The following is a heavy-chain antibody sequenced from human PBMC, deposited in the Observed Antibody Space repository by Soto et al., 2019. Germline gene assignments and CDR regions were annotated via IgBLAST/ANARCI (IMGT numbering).Heavy chain of an antibody. Sequence: VASVKVSCKASGYTFTSYYMHWVRQAPGQGLEWMGIINPSGGSTSYAQKFQGRVTMTRDTSTSTVYMELSSLRSEDTAVYYCAREPHSWERDYYYGMDVWGQGTTVTVSS. CDR2: INPSGGST. V-gene: IGHV1-46*01. CDR3: AREPHSWERDYYYGMDV. D-gene: IGHD6-13*01. CDR1: GYTFTSYY. J-gene: IGHJ6*02.